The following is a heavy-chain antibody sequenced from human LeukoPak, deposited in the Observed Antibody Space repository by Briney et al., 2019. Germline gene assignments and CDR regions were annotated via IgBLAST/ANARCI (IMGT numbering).Heavy chain of an antibody. CDR1: GFTFSSYG. CDR2: ISYDGSNK. J-gene: IGHJ4*02. CDR3: AKDFGSSYGDFLDY. D-gene: IGHD4-17*01. Sequence: PGGSLRLSCAASGFTFSSYGMHWVRQAPGKGLEWVAVISYDGSNKYYADSVKGRFTISRDNSKNTLYLQMNSLRAEDTAVYYCAKDFGSSYGDFLDYWGQGTLVTVSS. V-gene: IGHV3-30*18.